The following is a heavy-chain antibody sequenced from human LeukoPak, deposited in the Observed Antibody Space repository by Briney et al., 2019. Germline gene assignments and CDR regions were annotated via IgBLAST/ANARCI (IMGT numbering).Heavy chain of an antibody. Sequence: QPGGPLRLSCAASGFTFSSYAMSWVRQAPGKGLEWVSAISGSGGSTYYADSVKGRFTISRDNSKNTLYLQMNSLRAEDTAVYYCAKDLNWNYFNGNDDYWGQGTLVTVSS. J-gene: IGHJ4*02. D-gene: IGHD1-7*01. CDR1: GFTFSSYA. CDR3: AKDLNWNYFNGNDDY. CDR2: ISGSGGST. V-gene: IGHV3-23*01.